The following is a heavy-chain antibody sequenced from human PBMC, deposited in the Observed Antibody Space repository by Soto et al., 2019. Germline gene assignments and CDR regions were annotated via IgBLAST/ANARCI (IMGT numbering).Heavy chain of an antibody. CDR1: GFTFSSNW. Sequence: GGSLSLSCVGSGFTFSSNWMTWVRQAPGKGLEWVGNIRQDGSEKNYVDSVKGRFTISRDNAKNSLYLQMNSLRAEDTAFYYCAREIVVARGASYFDYWGPGTLVTVSS. D-gene: IGHD2-2*01. J-gene: IGHJ4*02. V-gene: IGHV3-7*04. CDR3: AREIVVARGASYFDY. CDR2: IRQDGSEK.